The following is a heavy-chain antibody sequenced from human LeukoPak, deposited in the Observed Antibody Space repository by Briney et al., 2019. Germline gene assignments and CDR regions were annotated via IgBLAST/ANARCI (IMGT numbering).Heavy chain of an antibody. CDR3: ARDRWGYSYGGD. Sequence: GGSLRLSCAASGFTFSSYWMHWVRQGPGKGLVWVSRIYSDGSRTTYADSVKGRFTISRDNAKNSLYLQMNSLRAEDTAVYYCARDRWGYSYGGDWGQGTLVTVSS. CDR2: IYSDGSRT. V-gene: IGHV3-74*01. D-gene: IGHD5-18*01. J-gene: IGHJ4*02. CDR1: GFTFSSYW.